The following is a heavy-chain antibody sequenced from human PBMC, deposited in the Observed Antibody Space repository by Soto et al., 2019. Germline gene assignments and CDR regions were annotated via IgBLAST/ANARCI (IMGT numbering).Heavy chain of an antibody. CDR1: GASVSSGSYY. D-gene: IGHD2-2*01. V-gene: IGHV4-61*01. CDR2: VYYTGTT. CDR3: ARTCCSTTSCQAHGMDV. J-gene: IGHJ6*02. Sequence: QVQLQESGPGLVKPSETLSLTCTVSGASVSSGSYYWTWIRQPPGKGLEWIGYVYYTGTTNYNPSVMSRVTMSLDTSSNQFSLRLSAVTAADAAVYFYARTCCSTTSCQAHGMDVWGQGTSVTGSS.